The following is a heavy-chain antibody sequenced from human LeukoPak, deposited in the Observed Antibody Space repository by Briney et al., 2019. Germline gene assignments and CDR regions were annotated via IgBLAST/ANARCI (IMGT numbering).Heavy chain of an antibody. CDR1: GFTFSNYA. J-gene: IGHJ4*02. Sequence: GGSLRLSCAASGFTFSNYAMSWVRQAPGKGLEWVSAINVRGDTTYYPDSVKGRFTISRDNSNSTVYLQMNTLRAEDTAIYYCAKDRGSDGGRFDYWGQGTLVTVSS. CDR3: AKDRGSDGGRFDY. D-gene: IGHD3-10*01. CDR2: INVRGDTT. V-gene: IGHV3-23*01.